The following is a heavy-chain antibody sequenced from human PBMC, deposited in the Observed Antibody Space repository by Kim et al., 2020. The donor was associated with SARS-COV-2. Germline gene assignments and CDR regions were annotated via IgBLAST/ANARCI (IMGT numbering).Heavy chain of an antibody. CDR3: ARDSALGSGRNYGMDV. V-gene: IGHV4-61*01. Sequence: SETLSLTCTVSGGSVSSGSYYWSWIRQPPGKGLEWIGYIYYSGRTNYNPSLKSRVTISVDTSKNQFSLKLSSVTAADTAVYYCARDSALGSGRNYGMDVWGQGTTVTVSS. CDR2: IYYSGRT. CDR1: GGSVSSGSYY. D-gene: IGHD3-10*01. J-gene: IGHJ6*02.